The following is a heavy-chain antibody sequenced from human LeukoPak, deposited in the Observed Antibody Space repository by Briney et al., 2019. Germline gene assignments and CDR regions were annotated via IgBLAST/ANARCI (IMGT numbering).Heavy chain of an antibody. CDR3: ARATPRYCSTTTCYTPFDC. Sequence: SQTLSLTCTVSGGSISSGDYYWSWIRQPPGKGLEWIGYIYYSGSTYYNPSLKSRVTISLDTSKNQFSLKLSSVSAADTAVYYCARATPRYCSTTTCYTPFDCWGQGTLVTVSS. D-gene: IGHD2-2*02. J-gene: IGHJ4*02. CDR2: IYYSGST. CDR1: GGSISSGDYY. V-gene: IGHV4-30-4*01.